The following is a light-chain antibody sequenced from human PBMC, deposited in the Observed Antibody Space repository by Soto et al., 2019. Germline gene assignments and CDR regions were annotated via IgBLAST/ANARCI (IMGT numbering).Light chain of an antibody. V-gene: IGKV1-5*03. CDR3: QQYNSYSRT. J-gene: IGKJ1*01. CDR1: QSISSW. CDR2: KAS. Sequence: DLQMTQSPSTLSASVGDRVTINCRASQSISSWLAWYQQKPGKAPKLLIYKASSLESGVPSRFSGSGSGTEFTLTISSLQPDDFATYYCQQYNSYSRTFGQGTKVEIK.